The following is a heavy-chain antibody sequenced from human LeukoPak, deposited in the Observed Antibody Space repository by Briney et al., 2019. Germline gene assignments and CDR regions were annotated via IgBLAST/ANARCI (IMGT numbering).Heavy chain of an antibody. Sequence: PGGSLRLSCAASRFTFSNYWMSWVRQAPGKGLEWVANIKQDGSEKYYVDSVKGRFTISRDNAKNSLYLQMNSLRADDTAVYYCAREEGDAAAGLPLDYWGQGTLVTVSS. D-gene: IGHD6-13*01. CDR2: IKQDGSEK. CDR3: AREEGDAAAGLPLDY. J-gene: IGHJ4*02. CDR1: RFTFSNYW. V-gene: IGHV3-7*01.